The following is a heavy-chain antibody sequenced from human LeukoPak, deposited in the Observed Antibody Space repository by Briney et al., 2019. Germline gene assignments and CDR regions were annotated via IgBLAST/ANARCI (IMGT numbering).Heavy chain of an antibody. J-gene: IGHJ3*02. CDR3: ARLGYSNPHFDI. Sequence: VSVTVSCKASGYTFTGYYMHWVRQAPGQGLEWMGRINPNSGGTNYAQKFQGRVTMTRDTSISTAYMELSRLRSDDTAVYYCARLGYSNPHFDIWGQGTMVTVSS. CDR1: GYTFTGYY. CDR2: INPNSGGT. D-gene: IGHD2-15*01. V-gene: IGHV1-2*06.